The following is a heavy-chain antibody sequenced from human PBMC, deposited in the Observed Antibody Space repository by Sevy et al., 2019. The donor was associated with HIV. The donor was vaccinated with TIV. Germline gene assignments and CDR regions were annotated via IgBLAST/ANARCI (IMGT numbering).Heavy chain of an antibody. Sequence: GGSLRLSCAASGFAFSSHAMHWVRQAPGKGPEWVATISYEGSETFYAASVEGQFTISRDNSKNMLSLQINSLRPEDTAVYYCARDGGFSIKWYPLYWGHGTLVTVSS. D-gene: IGHD3-3*02. CDR1: GFAFSSHA. CDR3: ARDGGFSIKWYPLY. J-gene: IGHJ4*01. V-gene: IGHV3-30-3*01. CDR2: ISYEGSET.